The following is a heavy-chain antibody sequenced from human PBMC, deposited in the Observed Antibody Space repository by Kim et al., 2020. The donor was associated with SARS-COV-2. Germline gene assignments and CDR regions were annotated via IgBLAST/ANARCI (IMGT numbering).Heavy chain of an antibody. V-gene: IGHV4-4*02. CDR2: IYHSGST. D-gene: IGHD5-12*01. CDR3: ARGRDGYNFREFGY. Sequence: SETLSLTCAVSGGSISSSNWWSWVRQPPGKGLEWIGEIYHSGSTNYNPSLKSRVTISVDKSKNQFSLKLSSVTAADTAVYYCARGRDGYNFREFGYWGQGTLVTVSS. CDR1: GGSISSSNW. J-gene: IGHJ4*02.